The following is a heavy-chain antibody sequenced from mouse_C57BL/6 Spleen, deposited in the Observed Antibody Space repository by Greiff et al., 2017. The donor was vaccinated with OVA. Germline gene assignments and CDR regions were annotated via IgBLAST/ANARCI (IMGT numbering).Heavy chain of an antibody. CDR2: INPGSGGT. Sequence: VKLQESGAELVRPGTSVKVSCKASGYAFTNYLIEWVKQRPGQGLEWIGVINPGSGGTNYNEKFKGKATLTADKSSSTAYMQLSSLTSEDSAVYFCARLDYPFDYWGQGTTLTVSS. V-gene: IGHV1-54*01. D-gene: IGHD5-5*01. CDR3: ARLDYPFDY. J-gene: IGHJ2*01. CDR1: GYAFTNYL.